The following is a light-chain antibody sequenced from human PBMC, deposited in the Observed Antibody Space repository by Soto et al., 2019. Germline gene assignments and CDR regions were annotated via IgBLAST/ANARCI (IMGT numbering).Light chain of an antibody. CDR3: AAWDDSLNGLV. CDR1: SSNIGSNT. V-gene: IGLV1-44*01. CDR2: SNG. J-gene: IGLJ2*01. Sequence: QSVLPQPPSASGTPGQRVTISCSGSSSNIGSNTVNWYQQLPGTAPNLLIYSNGHRPSGVPDRFSGSTSGTSASLAISGLQSEDEADYYCAAWDDSLNGLVFGGGTKLTVL.